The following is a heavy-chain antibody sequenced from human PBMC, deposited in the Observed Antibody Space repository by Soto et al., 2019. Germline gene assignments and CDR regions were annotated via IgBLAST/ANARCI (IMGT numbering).Heavy chain of an antibody. D-gene: IGHD5-12*01. V-gene: IGHV4-59*01. CDR3: ARDAGYSGYENYFDY. Sequence: SETLSLTCTVSGGSISSYYWSWIRQLPGKGLEWIGYIYYSGSTNYNPSLKSRVTISVDTSKNQFSLKLSSVTAADTAVYYCARDAGYSGYENYFDYWGQGTLVTVSS. CDR2: IYYSGST. CDR1: GGSISSYY. J-gene: IGHJ4*02.